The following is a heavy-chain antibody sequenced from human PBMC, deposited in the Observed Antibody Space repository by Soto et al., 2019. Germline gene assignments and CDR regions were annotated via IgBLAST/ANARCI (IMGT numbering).Heavy chain of an antibody. J-gene: IGHJ3*02. D-gene: IGHD1-26*01. V-gene: IGHV3-30-3*01. Sequence: QVQLVESGGGVVQPGRSLRLSCAASGFTFSSYAMHWVRQAPGKGLEWVAVISYDGSNKYYADSVKGRFTISRDNSKNTLYLQMNSPRAEDTAVYYCAREVGGEWELLMRVGAFDIWGQGTMVTVSS. CDR1: GFTFSSYA. CDR2: ISYDGSNK. CDR3: AREVGGEWELLMRVGAFDI.